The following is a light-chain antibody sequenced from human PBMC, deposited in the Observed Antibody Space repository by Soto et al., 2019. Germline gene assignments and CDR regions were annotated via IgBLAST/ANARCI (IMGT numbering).Light chain of an antibody. CDR3: VLYMGSGIWV. CDR1: SGSVSTSYY. J-gene: IGLJ3*02. Sequence: QTVVTQEPSFSVSPGRTVTLTCGLSSGSVSTSYYPSCYQQTPGQAPRTLIYSTNTRSSGVPDRFSGSILGNKAALTITGAQADDESDYYCVLYMGSGIWVFGGGTKVTVL. V-gene: IGLV8-61*01. CDR2: STN.